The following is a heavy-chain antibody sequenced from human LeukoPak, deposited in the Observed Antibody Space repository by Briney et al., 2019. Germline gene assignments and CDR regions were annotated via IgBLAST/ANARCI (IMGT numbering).Heavy chain of an antibody. CDR2: TFQGGGEI. J-gene: IGHJ5*02. CDR1: GFTFSDFA. V-gene: IGHV3-23*01. Sequence: GGSLRLSCAASGFTFSDFAMTWVRQPPGKGLEWVSSTFQGGGEIHYADSVRGRFTISRDNSRSTLFLQMNSLRGEDTAIYYCATYRQVMLPFEAWGQGTLVTVSS. D-gene: IGHD5-18*01. CDR3: ATYRQVMLPFEA.